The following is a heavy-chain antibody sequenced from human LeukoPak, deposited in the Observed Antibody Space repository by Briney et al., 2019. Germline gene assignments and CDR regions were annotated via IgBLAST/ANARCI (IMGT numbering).Heavy chain of an antibody. Sequence: GGSLRLSCAASGFTFSSYSMNWVRQAPGKGLEWVSSISNSSSYIYYADSVKGRFTISRDNAKNSLYLQMNSLRAEDTAVYYCARGLGYCSGGSCYQDYWGQGTLVTVSS. CDR3: ARGLGYCSGGSCYQDY. CDR1: GFTFSSYS. D-gene: IGHD2-15*01. V-gene: IGHV3-21*01. CDR2: ISNSSSYI. J-gene: IGHJ4*02.